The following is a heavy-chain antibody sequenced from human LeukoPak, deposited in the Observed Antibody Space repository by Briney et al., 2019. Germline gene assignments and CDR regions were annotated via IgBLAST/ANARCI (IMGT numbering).Heavy chain of an antibody. D-gene: IGHD4-17*01. V-gene: IGHV4-34*01. J-gene: IGHJ3*02. CDR1: GGSFSGYY. CDR2: INHSGST. Sequence: SETLSLTCAVYGGSFSGYYWSWIRQPPGKGLEWIGEINHSGSTNYNPSLKSRVTISVDTSKSQFSLKLSSVTAADTAVYYCASFYGASAFDIWGQGTMVTVSP. CDR3: ASFYGASAFDI.